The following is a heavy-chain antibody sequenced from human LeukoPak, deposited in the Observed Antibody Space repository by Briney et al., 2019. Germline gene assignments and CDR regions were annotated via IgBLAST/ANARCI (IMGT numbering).Heavy chain of an antibody. V-gene: IGHV3-23*01. CDR1: GFTFSSSA. CDR3: ARAPGGYSSSIDY. J-gene: IGHJ4*02. Sequence: GGSLRLSCAASGFTFSSSAMSWVRQAPGKGLEWVSNISGSGSGGSTYYADSAKGRFTISRDNSKNTLYLQMNSLRAEDTAVYYCARAPGGYSSSIDYWGQGTLVTVSS. D-gene: IGHD6-6*01. CDR2: ISGSGSGGST.